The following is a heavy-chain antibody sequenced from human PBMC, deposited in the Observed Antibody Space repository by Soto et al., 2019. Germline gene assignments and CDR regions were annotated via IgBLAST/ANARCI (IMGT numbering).Heavy chain of an antibody. CDR1: GFTFSSYG. CDR3: AKDGDEAGPYYYYGMDV. CDR2: ISYDGSNK. V-gene: IGHV3-30*18. Sequence: GGSLRLSCAASGFTFSSYGMHWVRQAPGKGLEWVAVISYDGSNKYYADSVKGRFTISRDNSKNTLYLQMNSLRAEDTAVYYCAKDGDEAGPYYYYGMDVWGQGTTVTVSS. J-gene: IGHJ6*02. D-gene: IGHD6-13*01.